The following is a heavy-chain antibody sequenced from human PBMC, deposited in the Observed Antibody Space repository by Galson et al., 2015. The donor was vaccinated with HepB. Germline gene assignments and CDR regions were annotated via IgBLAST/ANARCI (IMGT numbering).Heavy chain of an antibody. D-gene: IGHD2-21*02. CDR1: GFTVSSNY. CDR2: IYSGGST. V-gene: IGHV3-66*01. CDR3: AREGCGGDCYFFDY. J-gene: IGHJ4*02. Sequence: SLRLSCAASGFTVSSNYMSWVRQAPGKGLEWVSVIYSGGSTYYADSVKGRFTISRDNSKNTLYLQMNSLRAEDTAVYYCAREGCGGDCYFFDYWGQGTLVTVSS.